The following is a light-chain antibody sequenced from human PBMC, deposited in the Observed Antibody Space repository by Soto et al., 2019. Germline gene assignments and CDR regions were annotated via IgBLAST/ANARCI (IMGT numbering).Light chain of an antibody. V-gene: IGKV4-1*01. J-gene: IGKJ4*01. Sequence: DIVMTQSPDSLAVSLGERATTNCKSSQSVLYSSNNKNYLAWYQQKPGQPPKLLIYWASTRESGVPDRCSGSGSGTDFTLTISSLQAEDVAVYDRQQYYSTPLTFCGGTKVQIK. CDR2: WAS. CDR1: QSVLYSSNNKNY. CDR3: QQYYSTPLT.